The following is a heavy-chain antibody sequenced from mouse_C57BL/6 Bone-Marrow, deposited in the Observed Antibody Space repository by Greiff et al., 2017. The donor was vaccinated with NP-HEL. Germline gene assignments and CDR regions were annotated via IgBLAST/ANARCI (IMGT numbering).Heavy chain of an antibody. CDR2: IDPSDSYT. CDR3: ARSAYYGSSLWYFDV. J-gene: IGHJ1*03. V-gene: IGHV1-50*01. Sequence: QVQLQQSGAELVKPGASVKLSCKASGYTFTSYWMQWVKQRPGQGLEWIGEIDPSDSYTNYNQKFKGKATLTVDTSSSTAYMQLSSLTSEDSAVYYCARSAYYGSSLWYFDVWGTGTTVTVSS. CDR1: GYTFTSYW. D-gene: IGHD1-1*01.